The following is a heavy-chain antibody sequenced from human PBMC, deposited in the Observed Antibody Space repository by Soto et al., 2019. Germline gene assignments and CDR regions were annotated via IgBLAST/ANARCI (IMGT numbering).Heavy chain of an antibody. V-gene: IGHV3-11*01. CDR2: ISSSGSTI. Sequence: QVRLVESGGGLVKPGGSLRLSCAASGFTFSDYYMSWIRQAPGKGLEWVSYISSSGSTIYYADSVKGRFTISRDNAKNSLYLQMNSLRAEDTAVYYCARAKLTPRLHYYGMDVWGQGTTVTVSS. CDR1: GFTFSDYY. D-gene: IGHD1-26*01. J-gene: IGHJ6*02. CDR3: ARAKLTPRLHYYGMDV.